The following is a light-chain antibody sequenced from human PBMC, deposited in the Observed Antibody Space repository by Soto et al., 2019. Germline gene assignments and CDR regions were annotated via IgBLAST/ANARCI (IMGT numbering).Light chain of an antibody. V-gene: IGLV2-14*03. J-gene: IGLJ1*01. CDR1: SSDVGGYNY. CDR3: SSYTSSNTRQIF. CDR2: DVS. Sequence: QSVLTQPASVSGSPGQSITISCTGTSSDVGGYNYVSWYQHHPGKAPKLMIYDVSNRPSGVSNRFSGSKSGNTASLTISGLQPEDEADYYCSSYTSSNTRQIFLGTGTKVT.